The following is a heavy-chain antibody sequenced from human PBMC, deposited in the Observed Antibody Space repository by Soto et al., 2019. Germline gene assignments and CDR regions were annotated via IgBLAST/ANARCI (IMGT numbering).Heavy chain of an antibody. V-gene: IGHV3-23*01. CDR2: ISARGGSS. CDR3: AKGSIEYSASVDN. Sequence: EVQLLESGGGLVQPGGSLRLSCAASGFSFSSYAMVWVRQAPGKGLEWVSVISARGGSSYFADSEKGRFTISRDNSKNVLSLEMNTLRAEETAIYFCAKGSIEYSASVDNWGQGTLVLVSS. CDR1: GFSFSSYA. D-gene: IGHD5-12*01. J-gene: IGHJ4*02.